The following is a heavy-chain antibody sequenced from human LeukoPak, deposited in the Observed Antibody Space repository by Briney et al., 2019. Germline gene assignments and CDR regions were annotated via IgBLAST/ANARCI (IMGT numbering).Heavy chain of an antibody. D-gene: IGHD6-13*01. CDR2: INPNSGGT. CDR1: GYTFTDYY. J-gene: IGHJ4*02. CDR3: ARWDPTYDRAASGTSNDY. V-gene: IGHV1-2*02. Sequence: GASVPLSCKASGYTFTDYYMHWVRQAPGQGLEWMGWINPNSGGTNYAQKFQGRVTMTRDTSISTAYMELSRLRSDDTAVYYCARWDPTYDRAASGTSNDYWGQGTLVTVSS.